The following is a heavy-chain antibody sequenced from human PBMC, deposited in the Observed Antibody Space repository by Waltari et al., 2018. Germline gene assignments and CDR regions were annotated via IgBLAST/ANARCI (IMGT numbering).Heavy chain of an antibody. CDR3: ASLLTGD. J-gene: IGHJ4*02. CDR2: IYYNVNT. CDR1: GGAITTTNYY. D-gene: IGHD3-9*01. V-gene: IGHV4-39*01. Sequence: QLQVQESGPGLVMPSETLSLTCTVSGGAITTTNYYWGWIRQPPGKGLEWIGSIYYNVNTYYNPSLKSRVTISADTSKNQFSLNLNSVTAADTAVYYCASLLTGDWGQGVLVTVSS.